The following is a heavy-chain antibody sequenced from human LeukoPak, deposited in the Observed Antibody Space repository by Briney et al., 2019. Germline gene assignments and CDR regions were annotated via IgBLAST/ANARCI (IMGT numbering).Heavy chain of an antibody. CDR2: IKQDGSEK. Sequence: GGSLRLSCAASGFTFSTYWMSWARQAPGKGLEWVANIKQDGSEKYYVESAKGRFTISRDNAKNSLYLQMNSLRAEDTAVYYCARAYCGGDCYSAFDIWGQGTMVTVSS. CDR1: GFTFSTYW. CDR3: ARAYCGGDCYSAFDI. V-gene: IGHV3-7*01. J-gene: IGHJ3*02. D-gene: IGHD2-21*02.